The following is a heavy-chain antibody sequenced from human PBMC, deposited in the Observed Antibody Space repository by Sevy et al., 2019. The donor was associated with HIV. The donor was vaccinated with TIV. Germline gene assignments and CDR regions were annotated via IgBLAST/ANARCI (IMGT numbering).Heavy chain of an antibody. CDR2: ISAYNGNT. D-gene: IGHD2-15*01. CDR3: ARAPIVVVVAATSKYYYYGMDV. V-gene: IGHV1-18*01. Sequence: ASVKVSCKASGYTFTSYGISWVRQAPGQGLEWMGWISAYNGNTNYAQKLQGRVTMTTDTSTSTAYMELRSLGSDDTAVYYCARAPIVVVVAATSKYYYYGMDVWGQGTTVTVSS. J-gene: IGHJ6*02. CDR1: GYTFTSYG.